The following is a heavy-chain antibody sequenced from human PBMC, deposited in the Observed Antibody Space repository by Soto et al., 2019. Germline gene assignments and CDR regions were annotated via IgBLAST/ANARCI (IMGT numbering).Heavy chain of an antibody. Sequence: QVQLVESGGGVVQPGTSLRLSCVGSGFTFRSYVIHWVRQAPGKGLEWVALTSYDGSNKYYYDSVKGRFTISRDNSRNTVDLKMDNLRLEDTALYYCARWGTTGGLDVWGQGTLVSVSS. CDR2: TSYDGSNK. V-gene: IGHV3-30*19. CDR1: GFTFRSYV. CDR3: ARWGTTGGLDV. D-gene: IGHD3-16*01. J-gene: IGHJ4*02.